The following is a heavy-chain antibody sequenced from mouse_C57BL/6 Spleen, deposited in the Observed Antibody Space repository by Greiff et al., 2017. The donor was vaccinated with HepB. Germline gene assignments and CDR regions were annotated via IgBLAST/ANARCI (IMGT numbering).Heavy chain of an antibody. V-gene: IGHV1-61*01. CDR3: ARGALTGYFDY. CDR2: IYPSDSET. J-gene: IGHJ2*01. CDR1: GYTFTSYW. D-gene: IGHD4-1*01. Sequence: QVQLKQPGAELVRPGSSVKLSCKASGYTFTSYWMDWVKQRPGQGLEWIGNIYPSDSETHYNQKFKDKATLTVDKSSSTAYMQLSSLTSEDSAVYYCARGALTGYFDYWGQGTTLTVSS.